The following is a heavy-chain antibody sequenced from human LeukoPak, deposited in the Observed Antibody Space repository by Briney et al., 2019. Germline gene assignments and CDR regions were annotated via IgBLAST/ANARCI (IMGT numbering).Heavy chain of an antibody. Sequence: SQTLSLTCAISGDSVSSNSAVWNWIRQSPSRGLEWLGRTYFRSKWCNEYAASVKSRITINPDTSKSQFSLQLNSVTSEDTAVYYCAGSFSGAIDYWGQGTLVTVSS. CDR2: TYFRSKWCN. V-gene: IGHV6-1*01. CDR3: AGSFSGAIDY. J-gene: IGHJ4*02. D-gene: IGHD3-10*01. CDR1: GDSVSSNSAV.